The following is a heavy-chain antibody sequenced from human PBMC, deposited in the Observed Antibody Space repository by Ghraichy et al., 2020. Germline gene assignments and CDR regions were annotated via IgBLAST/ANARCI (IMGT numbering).Heavy chain of an antibody. J-gene: IGHJ3*02. CDR2: IRYDGSNK. CDR1: GFTFSSYG. Sequence: GGSLRLSCAASGFTFSSYGMHWVRQAPGKGLEWVAFIRYDGSNKYYADSVKGRFTISRDNSKNTLYLQMNSLRAEDAAVYYCAKYRNEGRQQLGVSAALGPPGRTQNHDAFDIWGQGTMVTVSS. CDR3: AKYRNEGRQQLGVSAALGPPGRTQNHDAFDI. D-gene: IGHD6-13*01. V-gene: IGHV3-30*02.